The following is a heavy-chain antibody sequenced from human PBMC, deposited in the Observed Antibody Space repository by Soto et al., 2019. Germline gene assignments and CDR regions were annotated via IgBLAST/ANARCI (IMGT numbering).Heavy chain of an antibody. D-gene: IGHD6-19*01. CDR1: GYTFTDYY. J-gene: IGHJ6*02. Sequence: QVQLVQSGAEVKKPGASVKVSCKASGYTFTDYYMHWVRQAHGQGLEWMGWINPNSGGTNYAQKFQGRVTMTRDTSISTAYMELNRLRSDDTAVYYCARDQSPSSGWPGMDVWGQGTTVTVSS. CDR2: INPNSGGT. CDR3: ARDQSPSSGWPGMDV. V-gene: IGHV1-2*02.